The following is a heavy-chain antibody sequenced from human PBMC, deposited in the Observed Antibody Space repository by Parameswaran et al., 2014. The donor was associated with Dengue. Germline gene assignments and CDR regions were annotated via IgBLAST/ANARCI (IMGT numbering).Heavy chain of an antibody. V-gene: IGHV1-8*01. J-gene: IGHJ5*02. CDR2: MNPNSGNT. Sequence: WVRQAPGQGLEWMGWMNPNSGNTGYAQKFQGRVTMTRNTSISTAYMELSSLRSEDTAVYYCARTYGDSINWFDPWGQGTLVTVSS. CDR3: ARTYGDSINWFDP. D-gene: IGHD4-17*01.